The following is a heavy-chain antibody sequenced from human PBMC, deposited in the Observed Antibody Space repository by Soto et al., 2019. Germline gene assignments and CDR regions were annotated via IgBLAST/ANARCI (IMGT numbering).Heavy chain of an antibody. CDR2: ISDSGATK. CDR1: GFTFSNCG. D-gene: IGHD2-15*01. CDR3: ARCSRNSCYSYGVDV. J-gene: IGHJ6*02. V-gene: IGHV3-48*02. Sequence: LRLSCAASGFTFSNCGMNWVRQTPGKGLEWVSYISDSGATKHYADSVKGRFTISRDNGKDSLYLQMNSLRDEDTAVYFCARCSRNSCYSYGVDVWGQGATGTAP.